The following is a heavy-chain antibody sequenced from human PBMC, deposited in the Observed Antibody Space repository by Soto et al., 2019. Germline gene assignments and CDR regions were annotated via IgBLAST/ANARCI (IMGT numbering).Heavy chain of an antibody. CDR3: ARTFSSSSSYYYYYIDV. J-gene: IGHJ6*03. CDR1: GYTFTRYD. V-gene: IGHV1-8*01. D-gene: IGHD6-6*01. Sequence: ASVKVSCKASGYTFTRYDFNWVRQATGQGLEWMGWMNPNSGNTGYAQKFQGRVTMTRNTSISTAYMELSSLRSDDTAVYYCARTFSSSSSYYYYYIDVWGKGTTVTVSS. CDR2: MNPNSGNT.